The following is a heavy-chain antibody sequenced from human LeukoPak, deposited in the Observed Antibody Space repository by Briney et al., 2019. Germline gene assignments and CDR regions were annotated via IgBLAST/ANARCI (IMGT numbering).Heavy chain of an antibody. CDR3: ASYSSSWYGVYYYYMDV. CDR2: INPNSGGT. CDR1: GYTFTGYY. V-gene: IGHV1-2*02. Sequence: GASVKVSCKASGYTFTGYYMYWVRQAPGQGLEWMGWINPNSGGTHYAQKFQGRVTMTRDTSISTAYMEMSRLRSDDTAVYYCASYSSSWYGVYYYYMDVWGKGTTVTVSS. D-gene: IGHD6-13*01. J-gene: IGHJ6*03.